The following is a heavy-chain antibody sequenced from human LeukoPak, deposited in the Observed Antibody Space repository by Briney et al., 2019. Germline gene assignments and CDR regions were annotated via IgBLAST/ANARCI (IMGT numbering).Heavy chain of an antibody. CDR1: GFTFSDYW. D-gene: IGHD5-18*01. V-gene: IGHV3-7*01. J-gene: IGHJ6*02. CDR2: IKQDGSDK. CDR3: ARGEFAWIQGSYGMNV. Sequence: GGSLRLSCTASGFTFSDYWMSWVRQAPGKGPEWVANIKQDGSDKYYVDSVKGRFTISKDNAKNALYLQVNSLRPEDTAVYYCARGEFAWIQGSYGMNVWGQGTTVTVSS.